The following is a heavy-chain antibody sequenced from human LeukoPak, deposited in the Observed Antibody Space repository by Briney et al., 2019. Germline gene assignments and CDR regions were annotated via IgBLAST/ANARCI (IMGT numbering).Heavy chain of an antibody. CDR3: ARTPNLYGDYGRFDY. CDR1: GYSFTSYW. Sequence: GESLKTPCKGSGYSFTSYWIGWVRQLPGKGLEWMGIIYPGDSDTRYNPSFQGQVTISADKSISTAYLQWSSLKAPDTAMYYCARTPNLYGDYGRFDYWGQGTLVTVSS. V-gene: IGHV5-51*01. D-gene: IGHD4-17*01. CDR2: IYPGDSDT. J-gene: IGHJ4*02.